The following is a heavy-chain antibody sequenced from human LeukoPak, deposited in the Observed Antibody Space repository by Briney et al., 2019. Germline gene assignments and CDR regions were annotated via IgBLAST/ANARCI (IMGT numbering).Heavy chain of an antibody. CDR3: ARGYGDYYYYYYYYMDV. CDR1: GGSISSSSYY. J-gene: IGHJ6*03. CDR2: IYYSGST. Sequence: SETLSLTCTVSGGSISSSSYYWGWIRQPPGKGLEWIGSIYYSGSTYYNPSLKSRVTISVDTSKNQFSLKLSSVTAADTAVYYCARGYGDYYYYYYYYMDVWGKGTTVTISS. V-gene: IGHV4-39*07. D-gene: IGHD4-17*01.